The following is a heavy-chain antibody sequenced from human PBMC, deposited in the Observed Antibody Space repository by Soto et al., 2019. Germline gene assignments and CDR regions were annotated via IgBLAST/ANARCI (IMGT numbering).Heavy chain of an antibody. Sequence: QVQLQQWGAGLLKPSETLSLTCAVYGGSFSGYYWSWIRQPPGKGLEWIGEINHSGSTNYNPSLKSRVTISVDTSKNQFSLKLSSVTAADTAVYYCARGSGSGWYLDYWGQGTLVTVSS. V-gene: IGHV4-34*01. CDR3: ARGSGSGWYLDY. D-gene: IGHD6-19*01. CDR2: INHSGST. CDR1: GGSFSGYY. J-gene: IGHJ4*02.